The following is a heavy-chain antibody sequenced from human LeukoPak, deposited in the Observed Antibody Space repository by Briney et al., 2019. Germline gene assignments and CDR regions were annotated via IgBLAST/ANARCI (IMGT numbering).Heavy chain of an antibody. CDR1: GFTFSSYW. V-gene: IGHV3-7*01. D-gene: IGHD3-16*01. Sequence: PGGSLRLSCAASGFTFSSYWMSWVRQAPGKGLEWVANIKQDGSEKYYVDSVKGRFTISRDNAKNSLYLQMNSLRAEDTAVYYCARARLGWGNYYYYYMDVWGKGTTVTVSS. CDR2: IKQDGSEK. CDR3: ARARLGWGNYYYYYMDV. J-gene: IGHJ6*03.